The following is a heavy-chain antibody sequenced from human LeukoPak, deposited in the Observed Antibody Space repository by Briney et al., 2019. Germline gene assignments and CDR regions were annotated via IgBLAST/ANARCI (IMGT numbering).Heavy chain of an antibody. V-gene: IGHV4-38-2*02. CDR1: GYSISSGYY. J-gene: IGHJ4*02. Sequence: SETLSLTCTVSGYSISSGYYWGWIRQPPGKGLEWIGSIYYSGSTYYNPSLKSRVTISVDTSKNQFSLKLSSVTAADTAVYYCARDGGSYLGFDYWGQGTLVTVSS. CDR3: ARDGGSYLGFDY. CDR2: IYYSGST. D-gene: IGHD1-26*01.